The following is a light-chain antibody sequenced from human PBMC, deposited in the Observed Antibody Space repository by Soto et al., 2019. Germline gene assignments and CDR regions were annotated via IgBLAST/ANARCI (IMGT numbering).Light chain of an antibody. V-gene: IGLV2-14*01. CDR1: SSDVGLYDY. J-gene: IGLJ1*01. CDR3: SSYRSDSSYV. Sequence: QSALTQPASVSGSPGQSITISCTGTSSDVGLYDYVSWYQQHPGKAPQLMIYAVSNRPSGVSNRFSASKSGKAASLFISGLQAEDEGDYYCSSYRSDSSYVFGSGTKGT. CDR2: AVS.